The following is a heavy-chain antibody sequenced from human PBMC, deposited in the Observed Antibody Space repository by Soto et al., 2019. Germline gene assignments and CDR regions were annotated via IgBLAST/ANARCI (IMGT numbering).Heavy chain of an antibody. J-gene: IGHJ3*02. D-gene: IGHD3-16*01. CDR1: GFSLSTSGVG. CDR3: APIMITFGGAMRDDAFDI. V-gene: IGHV2-5*02. CDR2: IYWDDDR. Sequence: QITLKESGPTLVKPTQTLTLTCTFSGFSLSTSGVGVGWIRQPPEKALEWLAIIYWDDDRRYCPSLKSRLTINNDXXTXQXXLTMTNMDPVDTATYYCAPIMITFGGAMRDDAFDIWGQGTVVTVSS.